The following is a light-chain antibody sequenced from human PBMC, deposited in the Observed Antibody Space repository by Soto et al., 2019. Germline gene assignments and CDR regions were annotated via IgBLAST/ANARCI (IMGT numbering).Light chain of an antibody. CDR2: EVN. CDR3: AAWDDSLNGLWV. J-gene: IGLJ3*02. Sequence: QSALTQPASVSGSPGQSITISCTGTSSDFGNYNLVSWYQQHPGKVPKLILFEVNKRPSGVSGRFSGSKSGNTASLAISGLQSEDEADYYCAAWDDSLNGLWVFGGGTKLTVL. V-gene: IGLV2-14*02. CDR1: SSDFGNYNL.